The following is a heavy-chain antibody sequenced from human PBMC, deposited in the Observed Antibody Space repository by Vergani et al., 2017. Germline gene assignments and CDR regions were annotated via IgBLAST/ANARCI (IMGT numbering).Heavy chain of an antibody. Sequence: QVQLVQSGAEVKKPGSSVKVSCKASGGTFSSYAISWVRQAPGQGLEWMGGIIPIFGTANYAQKYQGRVTITADESTSTAYMELSSLRSEDTAVYYCARVCSGGSCYWDYYYGMDGWGQATTVTVSS. CDR3: ARVCSGGSCYWDYYYGMDG. CDR1: GGTFSSYA. D-gene: IGHD2-15*01. V-gene: IGHV1-69*12. J-gene: IGHJ6*02. CDR2: IIPIFGTA.